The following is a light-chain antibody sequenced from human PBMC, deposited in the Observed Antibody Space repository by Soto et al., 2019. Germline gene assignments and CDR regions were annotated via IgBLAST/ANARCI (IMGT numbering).Light chain of an antibody. V-gene: IGLV2-14*01. CDR3: SSYSAFCTLVV. CDR1: SSDMGRHNY. J-gene: IGLJ2*01. Sequence: QSALTQPASVSGSPGQSITISCTGNSSDMGRHNYVSWYQHQPGKAPKLLIYEVSKRPSGVPNRFSASKSGYLASLTISGLQAEDEGYYHCSSYSAFCTLVVFGGGTQLTVL. CDR2: EVS.